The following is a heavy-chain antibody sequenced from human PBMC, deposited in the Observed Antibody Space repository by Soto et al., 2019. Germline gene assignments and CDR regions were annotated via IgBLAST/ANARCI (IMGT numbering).Heavy chain of an antibody. CDR2: INHSGST. Sequence: PSETLSLTCAVYGGSFSGYYWSWIRQPPGKGLEWIGEINHSGSTNYNPSLKSRVTISVDTSKNQFSLTLNSVTAADTVTFYCARGGISHWAYFYYMDVWDRGTTVTVSS. V-gene: IGHV4-34*01. J-gene: IGHJ6*03. CDR3: ARGGISHWAYFYYMDV. D-gene: IGHD2-21*01. CDR1: GGSFSGYY.